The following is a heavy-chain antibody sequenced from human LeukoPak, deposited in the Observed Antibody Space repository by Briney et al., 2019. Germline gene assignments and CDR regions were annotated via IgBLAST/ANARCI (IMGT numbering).Heavy chain of an antibody. J-gene: IGHJ4*02. CDR2: IRYDGSNK. Sequence: PGGSLRLSCAASGFTFSSYGMHWLRQAPGKGLEWVAFIRYDGSNKYYADSVKGRFTISRDNSKNTLYLQMNSLRAEDTAVYYCAKDRLWFGELLPPVDYWGQGTLVTVSS. D-gene: IGHD3-10*01. CDR3: AKDRLWFGELLPPVDY. V-gene: IGHV3-30*02. CDR1: GFTFSSYG.